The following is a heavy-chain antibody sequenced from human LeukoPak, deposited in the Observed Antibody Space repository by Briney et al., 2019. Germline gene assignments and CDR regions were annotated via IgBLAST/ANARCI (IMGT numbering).Heavy chain of an antibody. CDR1: GYTFTNFG. Sequence: ASVTVSCTASGYTFTNFGINWVRRAPGHGLEWMGRISHYNGNTNYEQKFRGRVTMTTDTSTNTAYMELTNLESDDTAVDYWARGGSKGLDLWGQGTLVSVSS. J-gene: IGHJ4*01. CDR3: ARGGSKGLDL. CDR2: ISHYNGNT. D-gene: IGHD3/OR15-3a*01. V-gene: IGHV1-18*01.